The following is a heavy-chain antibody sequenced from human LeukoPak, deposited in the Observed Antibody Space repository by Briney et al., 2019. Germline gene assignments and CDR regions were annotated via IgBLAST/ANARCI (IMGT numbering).Heavy chain of an antibody. CDR3: ARDGAIYDSSGYYGGGWDY. Sequence: GASVKVSCKASGYTFTGYYMHWVRQAPGQGLEWMGWISAYNGNTNYAQKLQGRVTMTTDTSTSTAYMELRSLRSDDTAVYYCARDGAIYDSSGYYGGGWDYWGQGTLVTVSS. J-gene: IGHJ4*02. CDR2: ISAYNGNT. V-gene: IGHV1-18*04. D-gene: IGHD3-22*01. CDR1: GYTFTGYY.